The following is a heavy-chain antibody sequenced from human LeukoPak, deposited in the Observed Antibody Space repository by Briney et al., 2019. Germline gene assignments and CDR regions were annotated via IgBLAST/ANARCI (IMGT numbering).Heavy chain of an antibody. D-gene: IGHD6-19*01. V-gene: IGHV4-59*01. J-gene: IGHJ4*02. CDR3: AKHGSGWSFDY. Sequence: SETLSLTCTVSSASISSYYWGWIRQSPGKGLEWVGYIQNTGGTNYNPSLKSPVSISKDTSKNQFSLQVSSVTAADTAVYYCAKHGSGWSFDYWGQGTLVTVSS. CDR1: SASISSYY. CDR2: IQNTGGT.